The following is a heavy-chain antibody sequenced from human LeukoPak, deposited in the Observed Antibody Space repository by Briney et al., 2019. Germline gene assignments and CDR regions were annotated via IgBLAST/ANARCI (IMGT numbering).Heavy chain of an antibody. Sequence: PSETLSLTCTVSGGSISSYYWSWIRQPPGKGLEWLGYIYYSGSTNYNPSLKSRVTISVDTSKNQFSLKLSSVTAADTAVYYCARGMGYGSGSYYNAQDAFDIWGRGTVVTVSS. V-gene: IGHV4-59*01. D-gene: IGHD3-10*01. J-gene: IGHJ3*02. CDR2: IYYSGST. CDR1: GGSISSYY. CDR3: ARGMGYGSGSYYNAQDAFDI.